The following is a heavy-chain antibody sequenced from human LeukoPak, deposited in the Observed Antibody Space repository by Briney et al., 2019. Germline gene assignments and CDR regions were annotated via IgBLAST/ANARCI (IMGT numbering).Heavy chain of an antibody. CDR3: ARHSVGVGATNRDFDY. Sequence: PSETLSLTCVVSGGSISSTSYYWGWIRQPPGKGLEWIGSIYYSGSTYYSPSLKSRVTISVDTSKNQFSLKLSSVTAADTAVYYCARHSVGVGATNRDFDYWGQGTLVTVS. CDR2: IYYSGST. CDR1: GGSISSTSYY. D-gene: IGHD1-26*01. V-gene: IGHV4-39*01. J-gene: IGHJ4*02.